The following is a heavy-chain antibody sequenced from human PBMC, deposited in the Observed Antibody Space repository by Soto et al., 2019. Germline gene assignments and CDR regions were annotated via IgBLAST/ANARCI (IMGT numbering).Heavy chain of an antibody. D-gene: IGHD4-4*01. J-gene: IGHJ4*02. Sequence: PGDALKISLKGSGYSFTSYGIGLARQMPGKGLEWMGIIYPGDSDTRYSPSFQGQVSISADKSISTAYLQWSSLKASDTAMYYCARPPGLQPYYFDYWGQGTLVTVSS. CDR3: ARPPGLQPYYFDY. CDR2: IYPGDSDT. V-gene: IGHV5-51*01. CDR1: GYSFTSYG.